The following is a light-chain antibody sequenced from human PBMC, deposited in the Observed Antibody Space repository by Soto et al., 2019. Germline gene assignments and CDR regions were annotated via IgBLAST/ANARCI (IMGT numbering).Light chain of an antibody. Sequence: QSVLTQPPSVSGAPGQRVTISCTGSSSNIGADYDIHWYQHLPGTAPKLLLYGHSNRPSGVPDRFSGSKSGTSASLAITGLQAEDEADYYCQSHDSSVSGYVFGTATKVTV. CDR2: GHS. CDR3: QSHDSSVSGYV. V-gene: IGLV1-40*01. J-gene: IGLJ1*01. CDR1: SSNIGADYD.